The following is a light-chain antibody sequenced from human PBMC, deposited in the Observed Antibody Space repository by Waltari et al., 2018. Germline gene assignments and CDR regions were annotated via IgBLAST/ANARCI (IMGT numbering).Light chain of an antibody. CDR3: CSYTNTHVV. CDR2: EAT. V-gene: IGLV2-14*02. J-gene: IGLJ2*01. Sequence: YALTQHASMSGSPGQSLTIPGPGSSSAVGSNNLVSWYQQLPGQAPKLIIYEATKRTSGVSNRFSGSKSGNTASLTISGLQAEDEGDYYCCSYTNTHVVFGGGTKLTVL. CDR1: SSAVGSNNL.